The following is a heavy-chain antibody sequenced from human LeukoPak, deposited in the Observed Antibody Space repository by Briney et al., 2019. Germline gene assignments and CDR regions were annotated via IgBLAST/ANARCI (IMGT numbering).Heavy chain of an antibody. D-gene: IGHD1-7*01. CDR3: TADEDWNYARKDV. CDR1: GFTFNYAW. V-gene: IGHV3-15*04. J-gene: IGHJ6*02. Sequence: GGSLRLSCAASGFTFNYAWMSWVRQVPGKGLEWVGQTVSEIDGGTTDYAAPVKGRFTISRDDSKSTLYLQMNSLKIEDTAVYYCTADEDWNYARKDVWGQGATVIVSS. CDR2: TVSEIDGGTT.